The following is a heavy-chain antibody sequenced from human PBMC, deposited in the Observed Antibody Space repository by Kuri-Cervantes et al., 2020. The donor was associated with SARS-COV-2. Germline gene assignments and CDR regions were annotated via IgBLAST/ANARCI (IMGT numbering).Heavy chain of an antibody. CDR1: GFTFSSYA. Sequence: GGSLRLSCAASGFTFSSYAMHWVRQAPGKGLEWVAVISYDGRNKYYADSVKGRFTISRDNSKNTLYLQMNSLRAEDTAVYYRARDREWELLHAGAFDIWGQGTMVTVSS. CDR3: ARDREWELLHAGAFDI. D-gene: IGHD1-26*01. V-gene: IGHV3-30*04. J-gene: IGHJ3*02. CDR2: ISYDGRNK.